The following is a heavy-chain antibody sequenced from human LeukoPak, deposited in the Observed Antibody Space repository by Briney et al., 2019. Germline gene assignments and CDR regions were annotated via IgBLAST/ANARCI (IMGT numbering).Heavy chain of an antibody. CDR1: GYTFTSYD. Sequence: ASVKVSCKASGYTFTSYDVTWVRQATGQGLEWMGWMNPNSGNTIYAQKFQGRVTMTRNTSISTAYMELSSLRSEDTAVYYCARGPAEYSSGWYGYYHYYMDVWGKGTTVTISS. J-gene: IGHJ6*03. D-gene: IGHD6-19*01. V-gene: IGHV1-8*01. CDR3: ARGPAEYSSGWYGYYHYYMDV. CDR2: MNPNSGNT.